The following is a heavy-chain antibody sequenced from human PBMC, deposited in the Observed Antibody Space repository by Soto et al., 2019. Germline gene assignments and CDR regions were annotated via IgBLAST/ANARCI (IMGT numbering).Heavy chain of an antibody. V-gene: IGHV3-21*01. CDR2: ISSSSSYI. D-gene: IGHD1-7*01. J-gene: IGHJ5*02. Sequence: EVQLVESGGGLVKPGGSLRLSCAASGFTFSNYSMNWVRQAPGKGLEWVSSISSSSSYIYYADSVKGRFTISRDNAKNSLYLQMNSLRAEDTAVYYCARDTGWITGTTGVYWFDPWGQGTLVTVSS. CDR1: GFTFSNYS. CDR3: ARDTGWITGTTGVYWFDP.